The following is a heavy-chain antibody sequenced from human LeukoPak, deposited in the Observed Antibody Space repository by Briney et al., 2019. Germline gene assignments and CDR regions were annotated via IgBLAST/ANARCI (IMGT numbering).Heavy chain of an antibody. Sequence: GGSLRLSCAASGFTFSSYEMNWVRQAPGKGLEWVSYISSSGSTIYYADSVKGRFTISRDNAKNSLYLQMNSLRAEDTAVYYCASLPGENNYYGMDVWGQGTTVTVSS. V-gene: IGHV3-48*03. CDR1: GFTFSSYE. CDR2: ISSSGSTI. CDR3: ASLPGENNYYGMDV. D-gene: IGHD3-10*01. J-gene: IGHJ6*02.